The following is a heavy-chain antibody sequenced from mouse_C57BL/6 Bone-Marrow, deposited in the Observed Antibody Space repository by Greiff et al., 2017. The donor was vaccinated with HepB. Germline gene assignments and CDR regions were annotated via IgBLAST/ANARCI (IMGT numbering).Heavy chain of an antibody. CDR2: IYPGSGNT. D-gene: IGHD1-1*01. Sequence: VKLVESGAELVRPGASVKLSCKASGYTFTDYYINWVKQRPGQGLEWIARIYPGSGNTYYNEKFKGKATLTAEKSSSTAYMQLSSLTSEDSAVYFCARRAITTVVAPYAMDYWGQGTSVTVSS. CDR3: ARRAITTVVAPYAMDY. CDR1: GYTFTDYY. J-gene: IGHJ4*01. V-gene: IGHV1-76*01.